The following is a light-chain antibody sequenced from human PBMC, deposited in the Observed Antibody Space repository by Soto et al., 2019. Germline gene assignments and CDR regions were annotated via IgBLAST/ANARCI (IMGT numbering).Light chain of an antibody. CDR1: QSIRSY. CDR3: QQSYSTSWT. V-gene: IGKV1-39*01. J-gene: IGKJ1*01. Sequence: EIHMTQSPSSLSASVGYRFTVTCRASQSIRSYLTWYQQKPGKAPKLLIYAASSLQSGVPSRVSGSGSGTDSTLTISSLQPEDFATYYCQQSYSTSWTFGQGTKVAIK. CDR2: AAS.